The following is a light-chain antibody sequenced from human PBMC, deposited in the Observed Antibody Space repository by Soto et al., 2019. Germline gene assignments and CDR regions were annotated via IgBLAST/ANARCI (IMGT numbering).Light chain of an antibody. CDR3: LLYVRHGLWV. CDR2: TTN. CDR1: YGSVAPSHY. J-gene: IGLJ3*02. V-gene: IGLV8-61*01. Sequence: QTVVTQEPSFSVSPGGTVTLTCGLTYGSVAPSHYPSWYQQTPGQAPRTLIYTTNIRSSGVPDRFSGSILGNKAALTITGAQTDDESDYYCLLYVRHGLWVFGEGTKLTVL.